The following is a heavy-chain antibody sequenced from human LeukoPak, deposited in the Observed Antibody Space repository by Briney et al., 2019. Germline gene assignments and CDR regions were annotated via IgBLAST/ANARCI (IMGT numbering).Heavy chain of an antibody. CDR1: GFIFSSYT. D-gene: IGHD6-19*01. V-gene: IGHV3-11*01. CDR2: ISTSGNII. J-gene: IGHJ4*02. CDR3: ARDPVAGLFDY. Sequence: PGGSLRLSCAASGFIFSSYTMSWIRQAPGKGLEWVSYISTSGNIIYYADSVQGRFTISRDNAKNSLYLQMNSLRAEDTAVYYCARDPVAGLFDYWGQGTLVTVSS.